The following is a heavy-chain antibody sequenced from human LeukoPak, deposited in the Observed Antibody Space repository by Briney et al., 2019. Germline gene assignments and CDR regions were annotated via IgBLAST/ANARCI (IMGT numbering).Heavy chain of an antibody. CDR3: AKVGYDSWAIDY. CDR1: GFTFNTCA. J-gene: IGHJ4*02. D-gene: IGHD3-3*01. V-gene: IGHV3-23*01. CDR2: ISGRGGST. Sequence: GASLRLSCAASGFTFNTCAMSWVRQAPGKGLEWVSGISGRGGSTYYADSVKGRFTISRDNSKNTLYLQMNSLRAEDTAVYYCAKVGYDSWAIDYWGQGTLVTVSS.